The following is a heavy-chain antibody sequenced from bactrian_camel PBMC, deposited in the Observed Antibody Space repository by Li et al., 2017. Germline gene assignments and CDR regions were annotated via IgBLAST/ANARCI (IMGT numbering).Heavy chain of an antibody. Sequence: EVQLVESGGGSVQAGGSVRLSCVTSGGTEDGFYVAWIRQAPGKEREGVAAISIDGGSTYYADSVEGRFTFNQGNAKNTVDLQMNSLKPEDTGVYYCAARAGSCIYDAPAKYEYWGRGTQVTVS. V-gene: IGHV3S40*01. J-gene: IGHJ4*01. CDR1: GGTEDGFY. D-gene: IGHD4*01. CDR3: AARAGSCIYDAPAKYEY. CDR2: ISIDGGST.